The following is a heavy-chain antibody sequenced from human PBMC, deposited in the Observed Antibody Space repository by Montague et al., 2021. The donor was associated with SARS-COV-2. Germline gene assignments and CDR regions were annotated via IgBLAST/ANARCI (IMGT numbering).Heavy chain of an antibody. Sequence: SETLSLTCTVSGGSISSSSYYWGRIRQPPGKGLEWIGSIYYSGSTYYNPSLKSRVTISVDTSKNQFSLKLSSVTAADTAVYYCARRERLLWFGELFFAFDIWGQGTMVTVSS. CDR1: GGSISSSSYY. D-gene: IGHD3-10*01. V-gene: IGHV4-39*01. CDR2: IYYSGST. J-gene: IGHJ3*02. CDR3: ARRERLLWFGELFFAFDI.